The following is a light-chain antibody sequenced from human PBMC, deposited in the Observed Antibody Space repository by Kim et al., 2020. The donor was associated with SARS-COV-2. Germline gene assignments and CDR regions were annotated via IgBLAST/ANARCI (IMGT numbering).Light chain of an antibody. J-gene: IGLJ1*01. CDR1: SNALGVYNF. CDR3: SSYAGTDRLYV. V-gene: IGLV2-8*01. CDR2: DDN. Sequence: SFNFTSTATSNALGVYNFVSCHQQHPGKAPKLIIYDDNKRPSGVPNRFSGSKADNTASLTVSGLQAEDEADYYCSSYAGTDRLYVFGTETKVTVL.